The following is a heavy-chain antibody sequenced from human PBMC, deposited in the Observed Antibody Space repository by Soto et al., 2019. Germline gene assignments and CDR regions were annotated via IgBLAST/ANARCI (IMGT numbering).Heavy chain of an antibody. CDR3: ARDNRPLVVVAATARWFDP. CDR2: IWYDGSNK. J-gene: IGHJ5*02. D-gene: IGHD2-15*01. Sequence: GGSLRLSCAASGFTFSSYGMHWVRQAPGKGLEWVAVIWYDGSNKYYADSVKGRFTISRDNSKNTLYLQMNSLRAEDTAVYYCARDNRPLVVVAATARWFDPWGQGTLVTVSS. V-gene: IGHV3-33*01. CDR1: GFTFSSYG.